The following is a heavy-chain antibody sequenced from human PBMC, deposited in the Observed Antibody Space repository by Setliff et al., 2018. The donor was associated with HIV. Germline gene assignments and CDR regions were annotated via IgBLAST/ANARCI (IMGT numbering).Heavy chain of an antibody. CDR3: AKGIKWLHP. Sequence: SSYGMHWVRQAPGKGLEWVSLIYDDGRTSYADSVKGRFTISRDTSINILYLHMNRLVAEDTAVYYCAKGIKWLHPWGQGTLVTV. CDR1: SSYG. V-gene: IGHV3-53*01. J-gene: IGHJ5*02. CDR2: IYDDGRT.